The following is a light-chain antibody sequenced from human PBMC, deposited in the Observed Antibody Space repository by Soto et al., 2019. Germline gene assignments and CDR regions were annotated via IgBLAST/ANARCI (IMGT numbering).Light chain of an antibody. CDR1: SSDVGSYNL. V-gene: IGLV2-23*01. CDR3: CSYAGSSPVV. Sequence: QPASVSGSPGQSITISCTGTSSDVGSYNLVSWYQQHPGKAPKLMIYEGSKRPSGVSNRFSGSKSGNTASLTISGLQAEDEADYYCCSYAGSSPVVFGGGTKLTVL. J-gene: IGLJ2*01. CDR2: EGS.